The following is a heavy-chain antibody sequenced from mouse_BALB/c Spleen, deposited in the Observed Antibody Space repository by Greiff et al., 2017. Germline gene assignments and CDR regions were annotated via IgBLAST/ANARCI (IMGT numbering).Heavy chain of an antibody. D-gene: IGHD1-1*01. CDR2: ISSGSSTI. J-gene: IGHJ4*01. CDR3: ARESSYSDAMDY. CDR1: GFTFSSFG. V-gene: IGHV5-17*02. Sequence: EVMLVESGGGLVQPGGSRKLSCAASGFTFSSFGMHWVRQAPEKGLEWVAYISSGSSTIYYADTVKGRFTISRDNPKNTLFLQMTSLRSEDTAMYYCARESSYSDAMDYWGQGTSVTVSA.